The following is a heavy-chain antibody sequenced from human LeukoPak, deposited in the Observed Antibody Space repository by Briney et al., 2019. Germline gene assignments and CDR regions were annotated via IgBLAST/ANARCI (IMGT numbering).Heavy chain of an antibody. V-gene: IGHV1-3*01. D-gene: IGHD3-16*02. CDR1: GYTFTSYA. J-gene: IGHJ4*02. CDR2: INAGNGNT. Sequence: ASVKVSCKASGYTFTSYAMHWVRQAPGQRLEWMGWINAGNGNTEYSQKFQGRVTITRDTSASTAYMELSSLRSEDTAVYYCAKSPVRLRLGELSPPGDYWGQGTLVTVSS. CDR3: AKSPVRLRLGELSPPGDY.